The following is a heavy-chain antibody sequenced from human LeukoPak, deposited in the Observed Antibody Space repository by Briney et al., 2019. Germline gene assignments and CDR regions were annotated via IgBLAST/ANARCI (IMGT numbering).Heavy chain of an antibody. V-gene: IGHV3-21*01. Sequence: PGGSLRLSCAASGFIFSNYSIDWVRQAPGKGLEWVSSISSRSTYIFYADSVKGRFTISRDNAKNSLYLQMNSLRAEDTAVYYCARGLSGYASSLGYWGQGTLVTVSA. CDR2: ISSRSTYI. CDR1: GFIFSNYS. D-gene: IGHD6-6*01. CDR3: ARGLSGYASSLGY. J-gene: IGHJ4*02.